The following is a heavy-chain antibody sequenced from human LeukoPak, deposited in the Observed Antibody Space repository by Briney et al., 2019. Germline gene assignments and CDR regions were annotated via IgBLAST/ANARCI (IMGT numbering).Heavy chain of an antibody. V-gene: IGHV3-30-3*01. J-gene: IGHJ1*01. CDR2: ISYNGNYK. Sequence: GRSLRLSCAASGFTFSSYAIHCVRQAPGKGLEWVAVISYNGNYKYYADSVKGRFTISRDNSKNTVYLQMNSLRGDDTAMYYCARGSNPESYDYWSGPEFQHWGQGTLVTVSS. CDR3: ARGSNPESYDYWSGPEFQH. D-gene: IGHD3-3*01. CDR1: GFTFSSYA.